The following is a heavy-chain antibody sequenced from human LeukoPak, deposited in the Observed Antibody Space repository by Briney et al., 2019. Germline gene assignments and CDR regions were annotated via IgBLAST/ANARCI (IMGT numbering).Heavy chain of an antibody. V-gene: IGHV1-69*13. CDR1: EGTFSSYA. Sequence: SVKVSCKASEGTFSSYAISWVRQAPGQGLEWMGGIIPIFGTANYAQKFQGRVTITADESTSTAYMELSSLRSEDTAVYYCARSTYYYGSGSPTYFDYWGQGTLGTVSS. CDR2: IIPIFGTA. CDR3: ARSTYYYGSGSPTYFDY. J-gene: IGHJ4*02. D-gene: IGHD3-10*01.